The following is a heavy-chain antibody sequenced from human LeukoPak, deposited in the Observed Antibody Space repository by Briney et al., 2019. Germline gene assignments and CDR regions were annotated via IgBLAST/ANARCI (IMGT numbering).Heavy chain of an antibody. CDR3: ARVGEYDFFPDMDV. D-gene: IGHD3-3*01. V-gene: IGHV1-18*01. CDR2: ISAYNGNT. CDR1: DFTFTRYG. Sequence: ASVKVSCKAFDFTFTRYGINWVRQAPGQGLEWMGWISAYNGNTNYAQKFQGRLTLTTDTSTSTAYMELRSLTSDDTAVYYCARVGEYDFFPDMDVGEKGTRFPVSS. J-gene: IGHJ6*03.